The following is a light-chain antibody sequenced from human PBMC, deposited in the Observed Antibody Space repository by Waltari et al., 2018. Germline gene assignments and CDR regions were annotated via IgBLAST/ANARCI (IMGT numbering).Light chain of an antibody. CDR3: QQYHSYSSYT. J-gene: IGKJ2*01. V-gene: IGKV1-5*01. CDR1: QSITSW. Sequence: DIQMTHSPSTLSASVGDRVTITCRASQSITSWLAWYQQKPGKAPKLLIYDASSLESGVPSRFSGSGSGTEFTLTISSLQPDDFATYYCQQYHSYSSYTFGQGTKLEIK. CDR2: DAS.